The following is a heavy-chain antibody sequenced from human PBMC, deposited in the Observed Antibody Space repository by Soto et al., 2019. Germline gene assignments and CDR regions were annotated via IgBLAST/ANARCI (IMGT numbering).Heavy chain of an antibody. CDR2: INHSGST. J-gene: IGHJ3*02. Sequence: SETLSLTCAVYGGSSSGYYWSWIRQPPGKGLEWIGEINHSGSTNYNPSLKSRVTISVDTSKNQFSLKLSSVTAADTAVYYCARGDLSGDNWNRRAFDIRGQGTMVTVSS. CDR3: ARGDLSGDNWNRRAFDI. D-gene: IGHD1-20*01. CDR1: GGSSSGYY. V-gene: IGHV4-34*01.